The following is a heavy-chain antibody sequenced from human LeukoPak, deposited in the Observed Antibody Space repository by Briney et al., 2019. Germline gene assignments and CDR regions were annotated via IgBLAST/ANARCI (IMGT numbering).Heavy chain of an antibody. D-gene: IGHD1-1*01. V-gene: IGHV3-53*01. Sequence: GGSLRLSCAASGFTVSSNNMSWVRQAPGKGLEWVSVIYSGGSTYYADSVKGRFTISRDNSKNTLYLQMNSLRAEDTAVYYCARATERRYFDYWGQGTLVTVSS. CDR1: GFTVSSNN. CDR3: ARATERRYFDY. J-gene: IGHJ4*02. CDR2: IYSGGST.